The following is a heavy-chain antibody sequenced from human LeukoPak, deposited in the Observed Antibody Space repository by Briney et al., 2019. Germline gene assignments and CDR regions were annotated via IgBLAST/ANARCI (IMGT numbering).Heavy chain of an antibody. D-gene: IGHD2-2*02. CDR3: ARRKGYCSSTSCYRDAFDI. CDR2: IYTSGST. CDR1: GGSISSYY. V-gene: IGHV4-4*07. J-gene: IGHJ3*02. Sequence: SETLSLTCTVSGGSISSYYWSWIRQPAGKGLEWIGRIYTSGSTNYNPSLKSRVTMSVDTSKNQFSLKLSSVTAADTAVYYCARRKGYCSSTSCYRDAFDIWGQGTMVTVSS.